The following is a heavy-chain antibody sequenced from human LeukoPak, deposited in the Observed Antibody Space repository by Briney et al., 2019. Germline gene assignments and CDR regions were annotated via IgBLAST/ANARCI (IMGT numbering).Heavy chain of an antibody. Sequence: SQTLSLTCTVSGGSISSGSYYWSWIRQPAGKGLEWIGRIYTSGSTNYNPSLKSLVTISVDTSKNQFSLKLSSVTAADTAVYYCARDLIGPYYFDYWGQGTLVTVSS. CDR3: ARDLIGPYYFDY. J-gene: IGHJ4*02. CDR2: IYTSGST. V-gene: IGHV4-61*02. CDR1: GGSISSGSYY.